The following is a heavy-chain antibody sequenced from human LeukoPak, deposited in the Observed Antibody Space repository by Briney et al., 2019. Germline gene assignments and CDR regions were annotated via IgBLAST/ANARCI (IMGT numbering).Heavy chain of an antibody. CDR3: ANSGQLDY. V-gene: IGHV3-23*01. D-gene: IGHD6-13*01. J-gene: IGHJ4*02. CDR1: GFTFSSFA. Sequence: GGSLRLSCAASGFTFSSFAMSWVRQAPGKGLEWVSSIPTSGGTTYYPDSVKGRFTISRDNSKNTRSLQMNSLRAEDTAVYCCANSGQLDYWGQGTLVTVSS. CDR2: IPTSGGTT.